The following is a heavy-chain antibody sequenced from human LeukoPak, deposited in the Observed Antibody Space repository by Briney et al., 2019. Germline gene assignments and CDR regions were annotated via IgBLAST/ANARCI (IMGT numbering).Heavy chain of an antibody. J-gene: IGHJ5*02. V-gene: IGHV1-2*04. D-gene: IGHD2-2*01. CDR3: ARGVCSSTSCLNWFDP. CDR2: INPNSGGT. Sequence: ASVKVSCKASGYTFTGYYMRWVRQAPGQGLEWMGWINPNSGGTNYAQKFQGWVTMTRDTSISTAYMELSRLRSDDTAVYYCARGVCSSTSCLNWFDPWGQGTLVTVSS. CDR1: GYTFTGYY.